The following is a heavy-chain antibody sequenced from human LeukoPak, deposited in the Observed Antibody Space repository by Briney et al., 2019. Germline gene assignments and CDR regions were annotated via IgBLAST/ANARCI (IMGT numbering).Heavy chain of an antibody. CDR1: GFTFSSYA. D-gene: IGHD4-17*01. CDR3: AKGSCTVTKNWCDP. V-gene: IGHV3-23*01. J-gene: IGHJ5*02. CDR2: ISGSGGST. Sequence: GGSLRLSCAASGFTFSSYAMTWVRQAPGKGLEWVSGISGSGGSTYYADSVKGRFTISRDNSKNTLYLQMNSLRAEDTAVYYCAKGSCTVTKNWCDPWGQGTLVTVSS.